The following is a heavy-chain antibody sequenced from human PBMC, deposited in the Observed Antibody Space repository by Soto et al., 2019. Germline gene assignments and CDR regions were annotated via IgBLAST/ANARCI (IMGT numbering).Heavy chain of an antibody. V-gene: IGHV3-23*01. Sequence: HLLESGGGWEQPGGSLRLSCAASGFTFSNYAMSWVRQAPRKGLEWVSVISGSGGRTDFADSVKGRFTISRDNSKNTMYLQMNSLRAEDTAVYYSAKDALSAAATPYYFDYWGQGTLVTVSS. CDR2: ISGSGGRT. CDR3: AKDALSAAATPYYFDY. D-gene: IGHD2-15*01. J-gene: IGHJ4*02. CDR1: GFTFSNYA.